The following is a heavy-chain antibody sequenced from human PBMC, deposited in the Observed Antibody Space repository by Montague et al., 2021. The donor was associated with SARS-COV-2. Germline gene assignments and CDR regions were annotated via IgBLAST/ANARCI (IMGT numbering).Heavy chain of an antibody. CDR1: GFSLSTSGMR. Sequence: PALWTPTQTLTLTCTFSGFSLSTSGMRASWIRQPPGKALEWLARIDWDDDKFYSTSLKTRLTISKDTSKNQVVLTMTNMDPVDTATYYCARSYYDILTAYYTPFDYWGQGTLVTVSS. D-gene: IGHD3-9*01. CDR3: ARSYYDILTAYYTPFDY. V-gene: IGHV2-70*04. CDR2: IDWDDDK. J-gene: IGHJ4*02.